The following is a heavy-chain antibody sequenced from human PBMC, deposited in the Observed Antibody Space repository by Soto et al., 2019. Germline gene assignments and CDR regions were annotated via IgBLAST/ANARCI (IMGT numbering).Heavy chain of an antibody. V-gene: IGHV3-74*01. J-gene: IGHJ5*02. CDR1: GFTFSSYF. Sequence: EVQLVESGGGLVQPGGSLRLSCVASGFTFSSYFMHWVRQAPGKGLVWVSRINYDGSYTDYADSVKGRFTISRDNAKNKLYVQMNSLRAEDTAVYYCTRESHGYSYPTPWGQGTLVTVSS. CDR2: INYDGSYT. D-gene: IGHD5-18*01. CDR3: TRESHGYSYPTP.